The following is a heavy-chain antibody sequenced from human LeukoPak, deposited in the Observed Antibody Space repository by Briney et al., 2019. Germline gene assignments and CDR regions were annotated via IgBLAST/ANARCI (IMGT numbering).Heavy chain of an antibody. Sequence: ASVKVSCKASGYTFTGYYMHWMRQAPGQGLEWMGRINPNSGGTNYAQKFQGRVTMTRDTSISTAYMELSRLRSDDTAVYYCAPYYDSSGTLYYYYYMDVWGKGTTVTVSS. J-gene: IGHJ6*03. CDR3: APYYDSSGTLYYYYYMDV. CDR2: INPNSGGT. CDR1: GYTFTGYY. V-gene: IGHV1-2*06. D-gene: IGHD3-22*01.